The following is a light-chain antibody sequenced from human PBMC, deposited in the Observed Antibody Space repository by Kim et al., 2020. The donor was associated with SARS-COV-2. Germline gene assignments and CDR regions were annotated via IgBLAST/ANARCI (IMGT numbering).Light chain of an antibody. J-gene: IGLJ2*01. CDR3: QTWGSGIRV. CDR1: SGHSNYA. V-gene: IGLV4-69*01. CDR2: LNSDGSH. Sequence: QPVLTQSPSASASLGASVTLTCTLSSGHSNYAIAWHQQQPEKGPRYSMKLNSDGSHNKGDGIPDRFSGSSSGAERYLTISSLQSEDEADYYCQTWGSGIRVFGGGTQLTVL.